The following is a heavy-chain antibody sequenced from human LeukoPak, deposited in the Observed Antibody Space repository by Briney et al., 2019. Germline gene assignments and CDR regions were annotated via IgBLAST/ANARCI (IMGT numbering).Heavy chain of an antibody. CDR1: GGSFSAYY. CDR3: ARALIACSSTTCYRGNFDH. Sequence: PSETLSLTCGVHGGSFSAYYWSWIRQPPGKGLEWIGEISHSGSTNYNPSLKSRVTISADTSKNQFSLKLTSVIAADTAVYYCARALIACSSTTCYRGNFDHWGQGALVTVSS. V-gene: IGHV4-34*01. CDR2: ISHSGST. J-gene: IGHJ4*02. D-gene: IGHD2-2*01.